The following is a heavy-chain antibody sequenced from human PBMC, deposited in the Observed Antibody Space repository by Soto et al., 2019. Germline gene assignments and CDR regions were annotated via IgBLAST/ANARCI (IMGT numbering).Heavy chain of an antibody. Sequence: GGSLRLSCAASGFTFSSYAMSWVRQAPGKGLEWVSAISGSGGSTYYADSVKGRFTISRDNSKNTLYLQMNSLRAEDTAVYYCAKDVGDIVVVPAADDYWGQGTLVTVSS. D-gene: IGHD2-2*01. J-gene: IGHJ4*02. CDR1: GFTFSSYA. CDR2: ISGSGGST. V-gene: IGHV3-23*01. CDR3: AKDVGDIVVVPAADDY.